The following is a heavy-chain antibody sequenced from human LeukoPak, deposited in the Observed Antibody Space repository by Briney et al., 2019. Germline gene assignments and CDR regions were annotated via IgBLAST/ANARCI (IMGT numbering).Heavy chain of an antibody. J-gene: IGHJ4*02. Sequence: GGSLRLSCAASGFTFSNYAMSWVRQAPGKGLEWVSTISGSGGSTYYADSVKGQFTISRDNSKNTLYLQMNSLRAEDTAVYYCAKEEWLLAVYFDYWGQGTLVTVSS. CDR1: GFTFSNYA. D-gene: IGHD3-3*01. CDR2: ISGSGGST. CDR3: AKEEWLLAVYFDY. V-gene: IGHV3-23*01.